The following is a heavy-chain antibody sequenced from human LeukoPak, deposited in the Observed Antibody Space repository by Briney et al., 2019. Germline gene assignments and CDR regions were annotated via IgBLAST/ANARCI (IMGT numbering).Heavy chain of an antibody. Sequence: PSGTLSLTCAVSGGSISSNNWWGWVRQPPGKGLEWIGEINHSGSTNYNPSLKSRVTISVDTSKNQFSLKLSSVTAADTAVYYCARIRRLRYFDWLTRYAFDIWGQGTMVTVSS. V-gene: IGHV4-4*02. J-gene: IGHJ3*02. D-gene: IGHD3-9*01. CDR2: INHSGST. CDR1: GGSISSNNW. CDR3: ARIRRLRYFDWLTRYAFDI.